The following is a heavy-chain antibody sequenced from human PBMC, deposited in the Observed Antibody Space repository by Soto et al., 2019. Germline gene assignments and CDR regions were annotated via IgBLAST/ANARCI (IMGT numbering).Heavy chain of an antibody. CDR2: ISGSVGST. V-gene: IGHV3-23*01. CDR3: AKEKEGGAIPLFAY. J-gene: IGHJ4*01. Sequence: GSLRLSCAASGFTFSSYGMSWVRQAPGKGLEWVSAISGSVGSTYYADSVKGRFTISRDNSKNTLYLQMNSLRAEDTAVYYCAKEKEGGAIPLFAYWGKEPWSPSPQ. D-gene: IGHD3-10*01. CDR1: GFTFSSYG.